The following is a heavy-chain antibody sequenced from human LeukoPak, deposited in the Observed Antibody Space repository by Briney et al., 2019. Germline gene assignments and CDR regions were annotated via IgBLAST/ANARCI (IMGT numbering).Heavy chain of an antibody. CDR2: ISGSGGST. Sequence: PGGSLRLSRAAAGFIFGSGSVNSVRQAPGKGLEWVSAISGSGGSTYYADSVKGRFTISRDNSKNTLYLQMNSPRAEDTAVYYCGKARKWRSTSWHVWGGHLTTYCGQGSLVTVSS. CDR1: GFIFGSGS. V-gene: IGHV3-23*01. D-gene: IGHD2-2*01. J-gene: IGHJ4*02. CDR3: GKARKWRSTSWHVWGGHLTTY.